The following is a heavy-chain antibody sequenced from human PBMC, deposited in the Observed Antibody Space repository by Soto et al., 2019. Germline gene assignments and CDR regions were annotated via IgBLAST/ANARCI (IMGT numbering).Heavy chain of an antibody. V-gene: IGHV4-39*01. CDR3: ARHSSDGYVWLFDY. CDR1: GGSISSSSYY. CDR2: IYYRGDT. J-gene: IGHJ4*02. D-gene: IGHD3-16*01. Sequence: SETLSLTCTVSGGSISSSSYYWGWIRQPPGKGLEWIGTIYYRGDTYYNSSLKSRVTTSVDTSKNQFSLKLSSVTAADTAVYYCARHSSDGYVWLFDYWGQGTLVTVSS.